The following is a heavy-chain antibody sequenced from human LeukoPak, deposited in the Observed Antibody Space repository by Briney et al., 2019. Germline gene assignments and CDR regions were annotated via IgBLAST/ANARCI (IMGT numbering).Heavy chain of an antibody. Sequence: SETLSLTCTVSGGSISSYYWSWIRQPPGKGLEWIGYIYYSGSTNYNPSLKSRVTISVDTSKNQFSLKLSSVTAADTALYYCARMQRGYYFDYWGQGTLVTASS. CDR2: IYYSGST. CDR1: GGSISSYY. J-gene: IGHJ4*02. D-gene: IGHD2-15*01. CDR3: ARMQRGYYFDY. V-gene: IGHV4-59*01.